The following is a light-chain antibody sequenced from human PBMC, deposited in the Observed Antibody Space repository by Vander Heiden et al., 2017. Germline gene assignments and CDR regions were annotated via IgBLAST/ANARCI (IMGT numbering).Light chain of an antibody. J-gene: IGKJ3*01. CDR2: KAS. CDR1: QSISSW. Sequence: DIQMTQSPSTLSASLGDRVTITCRASQSISSWLAWYQQKPGKAPKLLIYKASSLESGVPSRFSGSGSGTEFTLTISSLQPDDFATYYCQQDNSYSGFTFGHGTKVDIK. CDR3: QQDNSYSGFT. V-gene: IGKV1-5*03.